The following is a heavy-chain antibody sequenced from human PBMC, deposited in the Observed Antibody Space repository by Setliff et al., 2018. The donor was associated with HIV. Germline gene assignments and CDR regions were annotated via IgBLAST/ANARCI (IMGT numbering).Heavy chain of an antibody. Sequence: PGGSLRLSCAASGFPFSSYGMHWVRQAPGKGLEWVAFIRYDGGDKYYVDSVKGRFTISRDNSKNTMFLQMNSLRVEDTAIYYCAKMHTAMDPDTFDIWGQGTMVTVSS. CDR1: GFPFSSYG. CDR3: AKMHTAMDPDTFDI. CDR2: IRYDGGDK. V-gene: IGHV3-30*02. J-gene: IGHJ3*02. D-gene: IGHD5-18*01.